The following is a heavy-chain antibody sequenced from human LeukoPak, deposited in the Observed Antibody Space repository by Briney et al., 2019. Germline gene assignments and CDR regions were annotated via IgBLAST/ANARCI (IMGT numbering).Heavy chain of an antibody. CDR1: GGSISSYY. CDR3: ARSYVNRAAYYAMDV. D-gene: IGHD2/OR15-2a*01. J-gene: IGHJ6*02. CDR2: IYYSGST. Sequence: SETLSLTCTVSGGSISSYYWSWIRQPPGKGLQWIGYIYYSGSTNYNPSLKSRVTISVDTSKNQFSLKPSSVTAADTAVYYCARSYVNRAAYYAMDVWGQGTTVTVSS. V-gene: IGHV4-59*01.